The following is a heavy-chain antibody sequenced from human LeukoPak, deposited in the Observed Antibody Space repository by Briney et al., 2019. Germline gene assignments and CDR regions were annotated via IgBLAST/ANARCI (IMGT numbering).Heavy chain of an antibody. CDR2: ISGSGGST. CDR3: AKDLSGDYDSSGYSFIFDY. D-gene: IGHD3-22*01. Sequence: GGSLRLSCAASGFTFSSYAMSWVRQAPGKGLEWVSAISGSGGSTYYADSVKGRFTISRGNSKNTLYLQMNSLRAEDTAVYYCAKDLSGDYDSSGYSFIFDYWGQGTLVTVSS. V-gene: IGHV3-23*01. J-gene: IGHJ4*02. CDR1: GFTFSSYA.